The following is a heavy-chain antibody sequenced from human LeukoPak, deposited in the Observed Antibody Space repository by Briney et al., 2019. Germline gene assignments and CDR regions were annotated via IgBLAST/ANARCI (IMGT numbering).Heavy chain of an antibody. Sequence: GGSLRLSCAASGFTFSNAWMSWVRQAPGKGLEWVSYISSSGSTIYYADSVKGRFTISRDNAKNSLYLQMNSLRAGDTAVYYCAELGITMIGGVWGKGTTVTISS. CDR1: GFTFSNAW. V-gene: IGHV3-11*04. D-gene: IGHD3-10*02. J-gene: IGHJ6*04. CDR3: AELGITMIGGV. CDR2: ISSSGSTI.